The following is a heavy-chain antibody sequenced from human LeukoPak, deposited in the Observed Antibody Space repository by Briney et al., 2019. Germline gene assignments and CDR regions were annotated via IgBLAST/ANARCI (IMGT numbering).Heavy chain of an antibody. CDR1: GFIFSNYV. CDR3: ARRYCSSTSCTMDV. D-gene: IGHD2-2*01. J-gene: IGHJ6*04. CDR2: IWYDGSNT. V-gene: IGHV3-33*01. Sequence: GRSLRLSCEASGFIFSNYVMHWVRQAPGKGLEWVAVIWYDGSNTYYADSVKGRFTISRDNSKNTLYLQMNSLRAEDTAIYYCARRYCSSTSCTMDVWGKGTTVTVSS.